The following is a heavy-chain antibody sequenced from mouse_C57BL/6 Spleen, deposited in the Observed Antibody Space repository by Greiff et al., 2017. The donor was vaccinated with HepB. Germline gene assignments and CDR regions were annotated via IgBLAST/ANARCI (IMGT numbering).Heavy chain of an antibody. CDR2: IYPGDGDT. CDR1: GYAFSSYW. J-gene: IGHJ2*01. V-gene: IGHV1-80*01. D-gene: IGHD1-1*01. CDR3: ARSQDYGSSWGFDY. Sequence: QVQLKQSGAELVKPGASVKISCKASGYAFSSYWMNWVKQRPGKGLEWIGQIYPGDGDTNYNGKFKGKATLTADKSSSTAYMQLSSLTSEDSAVYFCARSQDYGSSWGFDYWGQGTTLTVSS.